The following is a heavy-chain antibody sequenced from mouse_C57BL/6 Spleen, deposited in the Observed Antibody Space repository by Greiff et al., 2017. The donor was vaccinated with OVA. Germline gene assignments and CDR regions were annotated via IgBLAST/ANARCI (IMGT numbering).Heavy chain of an antibody. D-gene: IGHD4-1*01. CDR1: GYAFTNYL. CDR3: ARGETGTFAY. Sequence: QVQLQQSGAELVRPGTSVKVSCKASGYAFTNYLIEWVKQRPGQGLEWIGVINPGSGGTNYNEKFKGKATLNADKSSSTAYMQLSSLTSEDSAVYFCARGETGTFAYWGQGTLVTVSA. CDR2: INPGSGGT. J-gene: IGHJ3*01. V-gene: IGHV1-54*01.